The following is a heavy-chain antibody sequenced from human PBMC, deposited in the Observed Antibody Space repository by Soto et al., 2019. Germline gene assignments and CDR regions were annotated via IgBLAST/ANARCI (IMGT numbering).Heavy chain of an antibody. CDR3: TTDPDYYYYYGMDV. CDR2: IYSGGTT. V-gene: IGHV3-53*01. Sequence: GGSLRLSCAASGFSVSNNYMNGVRQAPGKGLEWVSLIYSGGTTHYADSVKGRFTISRDNSKNTLYLQMNSLKTEDTAVYYCTTDPDYYYYYGMDVWGQGTTVTVSS. CDR1: GFSVSNNY. J-gene: IGHJ6*02.